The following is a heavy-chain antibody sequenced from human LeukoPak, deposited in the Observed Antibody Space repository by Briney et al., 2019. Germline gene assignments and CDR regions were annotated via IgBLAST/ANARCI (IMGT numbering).Heavy chain of an antibody. J-gene: IGHJ4*02. CDR1: GFTFSSYW. V-gene: IGHV3-7*01. CDR3: ARVGTYYYDSSGYFDY. D-gene: IGHD3-22*01. Sequence: GGSLRLSCAASGFTFSSYWMTWVRQAPGKGLEWVANIKQDGSEKYYVDSVKGRFTISRDNAKNSLYLQMNSLRAEDTAVYYCARVGTYYYDSSGYFDYWGQGTLVTVSS. CDR2: IKQDGSEK.